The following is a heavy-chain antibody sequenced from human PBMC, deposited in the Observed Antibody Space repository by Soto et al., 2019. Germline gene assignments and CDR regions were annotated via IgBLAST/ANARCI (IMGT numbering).Heavy chain of an antibody. Sequence: PGGSLRLSCAGSGYVFEDYGMSWVRQTPGKGLEWVSGINWNGASAGYADSVKGRFTISRDNAKNSLYLQMNNLRAEDTALYHCARGAYCRATSCYLFFAHWGQGTLVTVSS. CDR2: INWNGASA. CDR1: GYVFEDYG. CDR3: ARGAYCRATSCYLFFAH. V-gene: IGHV3-20*01. D-gene: IGHD2-2*01. J-gene: IGHJ4*02.